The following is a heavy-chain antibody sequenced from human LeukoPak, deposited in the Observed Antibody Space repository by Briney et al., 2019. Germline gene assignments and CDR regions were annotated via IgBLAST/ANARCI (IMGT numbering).Heavy chain of an antibody. Sequence: GSLKISCKGSGYSFTSYWIGWVRQMPGKGLEWMGIIYPGDSDTRYSPSFQGQVTISADKSISTAYRQWSSLKASDTAMYYCARGYCSSTSCYPGFDYWGQGTLVTVSS. CDR2: IYPGDSDT. CDR1: GYSFTSYW. V-gene: IGHV5-51*01. D-gene: IGHD2-2*01. J-gene: IGHJ4*02. CDR3: ARGYCSSTSCYPGFDY.